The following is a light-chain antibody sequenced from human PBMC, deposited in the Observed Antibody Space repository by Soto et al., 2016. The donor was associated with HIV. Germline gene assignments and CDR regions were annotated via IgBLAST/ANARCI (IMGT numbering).Light chain of an antibody. J-gene: IGLJ3*02. CDR1: NIGSKS. CDR2: DDS. V-gene: IGLV3-21*03. CDR3: HVWDNNTPV. Sequence: SYELTQPPSVSVAPGKTARITCGGNNIGSKSVHWYQQKPGQAPVLVVYDDSDRPSGIPDRFSGANSGNTATLTISSVEAGDEADYYCHVWDNNTPVFGGGTKLTVL.